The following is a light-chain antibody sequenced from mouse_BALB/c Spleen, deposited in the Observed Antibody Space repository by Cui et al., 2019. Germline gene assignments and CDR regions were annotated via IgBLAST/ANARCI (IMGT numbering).Light chain of an antibody. CDR2: RAN. Sequence: DIKLTQPPSSMYASLGERVTITSKASQDINSYLSWFQQKPGKSPKTLIYRANRLVDGVPSRFSGSGSGQDYSLTISSLEYEDMGIYYCLQYDEFPFTFGSGTKLEIK. V-gene: IGKV14-111*01. CDR1: QDINSY. CDR3: LQYDEFPFT. J-gene: IGKJ4*01.